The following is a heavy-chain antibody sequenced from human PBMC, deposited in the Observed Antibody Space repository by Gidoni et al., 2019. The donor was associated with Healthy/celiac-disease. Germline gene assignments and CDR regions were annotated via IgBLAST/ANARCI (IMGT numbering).Heavy chain of an antibody. D-gene: IGHD2-21*02. CDR3: AKEALTASPLNWFDP. CDR1: GFTFSSYG. CDR2: ISYDGSNK. V-gene: IGHV3-30*18. J-gene: IGHJ5*02. Sequence: QVQLVASGGGVVQPGRSLRLSCAASGFTFSSYGMHWVRQAPGKGLVWVAVISYDGSNKDYADSVKGRFTISRDNSKNTLYLQMNSLRAEDTAVYYCAKEALTASPLNWFDPWGQGTLVTVSS.